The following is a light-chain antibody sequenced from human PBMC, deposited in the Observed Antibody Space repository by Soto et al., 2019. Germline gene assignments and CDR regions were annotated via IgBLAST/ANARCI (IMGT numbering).Light chain of an antibody. CDR3: CSHAGTSIYV. CDR2: DVS. Sequence: HSALTQPRSVSGSPGQSVTISCTGTSSDVGGYNYVSWYQQHPGKAPKLMIYDVSKRPSGVPDRFSGFKSGNTASLTISGLQAEDEADYSCCSHAGTSIYVFGTGTQLTVL. CDR1: SSDVGGYNY. J-gene: IGLJ1*01. V-gene: IGLV2-11*01.